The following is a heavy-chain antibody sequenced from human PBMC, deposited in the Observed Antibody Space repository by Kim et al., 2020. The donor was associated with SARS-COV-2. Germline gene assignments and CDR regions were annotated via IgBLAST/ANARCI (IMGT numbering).Heavy chain of an antibody. CDR2: FDPEDGET. V-gene: IGHV1-24*01. Sequence: ASVKVSCKVSGYTLTELSMHWVRQAPGKGLEWMGGFDPEDGETIYAQKFQGRVTMTEDTSTDTAYMELSSLRSEDTAVYYCATEADMITFGGVIVRNDYWGQGTLVTVSS. CDR1: GYTLTELS. J-gene: IGHJ4*02. CDR3: ATEADMITFGGVIVRNDY. D-gene: IGHD3-16*02.